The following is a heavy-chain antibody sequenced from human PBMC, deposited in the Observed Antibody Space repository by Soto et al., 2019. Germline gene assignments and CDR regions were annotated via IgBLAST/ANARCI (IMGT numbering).Heavy chain of an antibody. D-gene: IGHD2-2*01. CDR3: ARSQGSSTSLEIYYYYYYGMDV. Sequence: QVQLVQSGAEVKKPGSSVKVSCKASGGTFSSYAISWVRQAPGQGLEWMGGSIPIPGTANYAQKLQGRVTITADESTSTAYMELSSLRSEDTAVYYCARSQGSSTSLEIYYYYYYGMDVWGQGTTVTVSS. V-gene: IGHV1-69*01. J-gene: IGHJ6*02. CDR1: GGTFSSYA. CDR2: SIPIPGTA.